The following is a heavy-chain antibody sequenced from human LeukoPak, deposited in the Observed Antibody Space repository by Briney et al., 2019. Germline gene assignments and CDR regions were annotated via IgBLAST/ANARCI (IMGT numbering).Heavy chain of an antibody. J-gene: IGHJ4*02. D-gene: IGHD6-13*01. V-gene: IGHV1-2*02. Sequence: ASVKVSCRASGGTFSSYAISWVRQAPGQGLEWMGWINPNSGGTNYAQKFQGRVTMTRDTSISTAYMELSRLRSDDTAVYYCATHSSSWYGAYYFDYWGQGTLVTVSS. CDR1: GGTFSSYA. CDR3: ATHSSSWYGAYYFDY. CDR2: INPNSGGT.